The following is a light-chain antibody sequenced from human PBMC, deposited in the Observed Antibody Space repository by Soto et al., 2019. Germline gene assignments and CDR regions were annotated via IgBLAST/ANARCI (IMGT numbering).Light chain of an antibody. J-gene: IGLJ1*01. CDR2: LTSDGSH. V-gene: IGLV4-69*01. CDR1: SGHSSYA. CDR3: QTWGTGIQV. Sequence: QLVLTQSPSASASLGASVKLTCTLSSGHSSYAIAWHQQQPEKGPRYLMKLTSDGSHYKGGGIPDRFSGSSSGAERYLTISSLQSEAEADYYCQTWGTGIQVFGTGTKLTVL.